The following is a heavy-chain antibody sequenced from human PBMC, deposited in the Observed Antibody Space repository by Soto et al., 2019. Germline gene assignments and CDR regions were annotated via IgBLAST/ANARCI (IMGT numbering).Heavy chain of an antibody. D-gene: IGHD3-22*01. CDR1: GFTFSSYA. CDR2: ISGSGGST. CDR3: AKAITMIVVVITPFDY. V-gene: IGHV3-23*01. Sequence: PVGSLRLSCAASGFTFSSYAMSWVRQAPGKGLEWVSAISGSGGSTYYADSVKGRFTISRDNSKNTLYLQMNSLRAEDTAVYYCAKAITMIVVVITPFDYWGQGTLVTVSS. J-gene: IGHJ4*02.